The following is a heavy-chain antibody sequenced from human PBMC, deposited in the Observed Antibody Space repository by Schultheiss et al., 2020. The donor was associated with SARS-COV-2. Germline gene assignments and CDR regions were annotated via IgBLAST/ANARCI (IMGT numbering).Heavy chain of an antibody. Sequence: SVKVSCKASGGTFSSYAISWVRQAPGQGLEWMGGIIPIFGTANYAQKFQGRVTITADESTSTAYMELSSLRSEDTAVYYCARAHWILGHEAHAAPPYCSSTSCRRRAYYYYGMDVWGQGTTVTVSS. D-gene: IGHD2-2*01. J-gene: IGHJ6*02. V-gene: IGHV1-69*13. CDR2: IIPIFGTA. CDR1: GGTFSSYA. CDR3: ARAHWILGHEAHAAPPYCSSTSCRRRAYYYYGMDV.